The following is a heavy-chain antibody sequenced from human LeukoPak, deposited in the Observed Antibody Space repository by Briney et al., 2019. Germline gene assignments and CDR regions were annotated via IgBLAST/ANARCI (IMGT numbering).Heavy chain of an antibody. CDR1: GYTFTNYY. J-gene: IGHJ4*02. Sequence: ASVKVSCTASGYTFTNYYMHWGRQAPGQGVEGLGLINPTGTGTNYAQKFRGRVTLTRDTSTTTVYMELSGLRSEESAVYYCAREESGGYFDYWGQGTLVTVSS. CDR3: AREESGGYFDY. D-gene: IGHD2-8*02. V-gene: IGHV1-46*01. CDR2: INPTGTGT.